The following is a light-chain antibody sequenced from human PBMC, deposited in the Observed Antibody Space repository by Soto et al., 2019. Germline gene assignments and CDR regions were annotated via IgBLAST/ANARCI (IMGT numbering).Light chain of an antibody. V-gene: IGLV1-40*01. CDR3: QSYDSSLSGYVV. CDR2: VNN. J-gene: IGLJ2*01. CDR1: SSNIGAGYD. Sequence: QSELTQPPSVSGAPGQRVTISCTGSSSNIGAGYDVHWYQQLPGTAPKLLIYVNNNRPSGVPDRFSGSKSGTSASLAITGLQAEDEADYYCQSYDSSLSGYVVFGGGTKLTVL.